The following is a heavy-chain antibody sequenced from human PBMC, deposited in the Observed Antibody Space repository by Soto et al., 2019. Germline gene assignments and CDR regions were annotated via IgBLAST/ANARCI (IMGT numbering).Heavy chain of an antibody. D-gene: IGHD4-17*01. CDR3: ARADFYGDYDFDY. Sequence: SXTLSLTCTVSGGSIGSYYWSWIRQPPGXGLEWIGYIXYSGSXNYNHSLKSRVXISVDTSXTQFSLKLSSVTAEDTAVYYCARADFYGDYDFDYWGQGTMVTVYS. CDR1: GGSIGSYY. V-gene: IGHV4-59*01. J-gene: IGHJ4*02. CDR2: IXYSGSX.